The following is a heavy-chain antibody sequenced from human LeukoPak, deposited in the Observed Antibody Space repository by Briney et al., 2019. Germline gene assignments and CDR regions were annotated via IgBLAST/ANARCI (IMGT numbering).Heavy chain of an antibody. CDR2: ISGSGGST. CDR1: GFSFSSDA. D-gene: IGHD3-22*01. Sequence: GGSLRLSCAASGFSFSSDAMSWVRQAPGKGLEWVSAISGSGGSTYYADSVKGRFTISRDNSKNTLYLQMNSLRAEDTAVYYCAKRHYDSSGQAEYYFDYWGQGTLVTVSS. CDR3: AKRHYDSSGQAEYYFDY. J-gene: IGHJ4*02. V-gene: IGHV3-23*01.